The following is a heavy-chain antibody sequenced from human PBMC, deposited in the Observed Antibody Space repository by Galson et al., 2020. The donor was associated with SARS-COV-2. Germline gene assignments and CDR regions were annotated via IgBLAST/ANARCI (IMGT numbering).Heavy chain of an antibody. J-gene: IGHJ4*02. CDR1: GFTFDDYA. Sequence: GGSLRLSCAASGFTFDDYAMHWVRQAPGKGLEWVSGISWNSGSIGYADSVKGRFTISRDNAKNSLYLQMNSLRAEDTALYYCAKDSSAMDYYDSSGSFDYWGQGTLV. V-gene: IGHV3-9*01. CDR2: ISWNSGSI. D-gene: IGHD3-22*01. CDR3: AKDSSAMDYYDSSGSFDY.